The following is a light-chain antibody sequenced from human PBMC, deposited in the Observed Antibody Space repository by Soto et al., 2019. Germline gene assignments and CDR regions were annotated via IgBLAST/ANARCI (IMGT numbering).Light chain of an antibody. CDR2: GNN. V-gene: IGLV1-40*01. CDR3: SSFTTSSTLVV. CDR1: SSDIGAGYD. J-gene: IGLJ2*01. Sequence: QSVLTQTPSVSGAPGQRVTISCTGSSSDIGAGYDAHWYQQFPGTAPKLLIYGNNNRPSGVPDRFSGSKSGTSASLAITGLQAEDEAYYYCSSFTTSSTLVVFGGGTKVTVL.